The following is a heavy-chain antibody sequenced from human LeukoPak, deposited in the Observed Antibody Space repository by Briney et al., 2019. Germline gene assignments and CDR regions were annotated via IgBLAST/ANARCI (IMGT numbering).Heavy chain of an antibody. CDR3: ARASYSYDINGWVPFDY. CDR1: GGSFSGYY. CDR2: INHSGST. D-gene: IGHD3-22*01. Sequence: SETLSLICAVYGGSFSGYYWSWIRQPPGKGLEWIGEINHSGSTNYNPSLKSRVTISGDTSKNQFSLRLSSVTAADTAVYYCARASYSYDINGWVPFDYWGQGTLVTVSS. V-gene: IGHV4-34*01. J-gene: IGHJ4*02.